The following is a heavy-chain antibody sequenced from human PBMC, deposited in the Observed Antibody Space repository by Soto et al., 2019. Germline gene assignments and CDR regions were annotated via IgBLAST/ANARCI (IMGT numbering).Heavy chain of an antibody. CDR1: GYSFTSYW. J-gene: IGHJ6*02. Sequence: PGESRKISCKGSGYSFTSYWIGWVRQMPGKGLEWMGIIYPGDSDTRYSPSFQGQVTISADKSISTAYLQWSSLKASDTTMYYCARLVYYDSSGYWAPSTHVWGQGTSVTVSS. V-gene: IGHV5-51*01. D-gene: IGHD3-22*01. CDR3: ARLVYYDSSGYWAPSTHV. CDR2: IYPGDSDT.